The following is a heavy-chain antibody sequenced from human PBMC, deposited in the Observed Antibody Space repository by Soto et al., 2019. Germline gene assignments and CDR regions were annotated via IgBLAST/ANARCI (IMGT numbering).Heavy chain of an antibody. CDR2: IYYSGST. D-gene: IGHD3-22*01. J-gene: IGHJ6*02. CDR3: ARDGIGVVTHPYYCYGMDV. Sequence: QVQLQESGPGLVKPSQTLSLTCTVSGGSISSGGYYWSWIRQHPGKGLEWIGYIYYSGSTYYNPSLKSRVTISVDTSKNQFSLKLSSVTAADTAVYYCARDGIGVVTHPYYCYGMDVWGQGTTVTVSS. V-gene: IGHV4-31*03. CDR1: GGSISSGGYY.